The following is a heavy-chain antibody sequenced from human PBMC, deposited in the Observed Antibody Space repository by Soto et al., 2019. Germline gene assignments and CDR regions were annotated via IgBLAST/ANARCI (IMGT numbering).Heavy chain of an antibody. Sequence: QLQLQESGPGLVKPSETLSLTCTVSGGSISSSSYYWGWIRQPPGKGLEWIGSIYYSGSTYYNPSLKSRVTISVDTSKNQFSLKLSSVTASDTAVYYCASAEHSGYDWGYYFDYWGQGTLVTVSS. CDR2: IYYSGST. CDR3: ASAEHSGYDWGYYFDY. CDR1: GGSISSSSYY. V-gene: IGHV4-39*01. D-gene: IGHD5-12*01. J-gene: IGHJ4*02.